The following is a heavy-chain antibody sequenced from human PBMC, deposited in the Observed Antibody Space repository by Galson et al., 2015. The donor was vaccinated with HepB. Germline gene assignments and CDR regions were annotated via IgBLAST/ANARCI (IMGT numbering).Heavy chain of an antibody. CDR1: GFTFSSYA. D-gene: IGHD6-13*01. CDR2: IKQDGSEK. J-gene: IGHJ4*02. Sequence: SLRLSCAASGFTFSSYAMSWVRQAPGKGLEWVANIKQDGSEKYYVDSVKGRFTISRDNAKNSLYLQMNSLRAEDTAVYYCARAGAAAGTLEDYWGQGTLVTVSS. CDR3: ARAGAAAGTLEDY. V-gene: IGHV3-7*03.